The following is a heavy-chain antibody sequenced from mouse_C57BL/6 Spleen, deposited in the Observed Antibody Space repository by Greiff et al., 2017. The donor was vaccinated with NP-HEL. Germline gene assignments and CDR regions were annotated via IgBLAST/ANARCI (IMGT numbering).Heavy chain of an antibody. V-gene: IGHV1-5*01. CDR3: AGDYGGRYAMDY. CDR2: IFPGNSVT. D-gene: IGHD2-4*01. Sequence: VQLQQLGTVLASPGAPVKISCKTSGYTSTSYWMHWVNQRPGQGLEWIGAIFPGNSVTSYNQKFKGKAKLTAVTSASTAYMELSSLTNEDSAVYYCAGDYGGRYAMDYWGQGTSVTVSS. J-gene: IGHJ4*01. CDR1: GYTSTSYW.